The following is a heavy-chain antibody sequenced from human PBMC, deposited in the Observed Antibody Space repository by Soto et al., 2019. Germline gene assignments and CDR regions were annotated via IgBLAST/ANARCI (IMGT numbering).Heavy chain of an antibody. CDR2: IMPVFRTP. V-gene: IGHV1-69*05. Sequence: QVQLEQSGAEVKKPGSSVKVSCKASGGTFRTAAVSWVRQAPGQGREWMGGIMPVFRTPDYAQKFHGRVTITRDESKSLAYMQATSLRSDDPALYYCARDNARPQLGGNYYQNLAVWGLGTTISVSS. J-gene: IGHJ6*02. CDR1: GGTFRTAA. CDR3: ARDNARPQLGGNYYQNLAV. D-gene: IGHD1-26*01.